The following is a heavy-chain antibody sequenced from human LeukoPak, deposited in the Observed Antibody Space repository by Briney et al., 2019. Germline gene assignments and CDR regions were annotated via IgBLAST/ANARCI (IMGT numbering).Heavy chain of an antibody. CDR2: IKQDGSEK. D-gene: IGHD2-2*01. Sequence: PGGSLRLSCAASGFTFSSYWMSWVRQAPGKGLEWVANIKQDGSEKCYVDSVKGRFTISRDNAKNSLYLQMNSLRAEDTAVYYCARYCSSTSCSDAFDIWGQGTMVTVSS. V-gene: IGHV3-7*01. J-gene: IGHJ3*02. CDR1: GFTFSSYW. CDR3: ARYCSSTSCSDAFDI.